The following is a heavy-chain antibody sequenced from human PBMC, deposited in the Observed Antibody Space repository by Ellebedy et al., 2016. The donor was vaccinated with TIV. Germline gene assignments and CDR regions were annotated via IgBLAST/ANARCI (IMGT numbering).Heavy chain of an antibody. CDR1: GFTFDNAW. CDR2: IKSESDGGRT. CDR3: TTDPLWRKALYF. D-gene: IGHD3-3*01. J-gene: IGHJ3*01. V-gene: IGHV3-15*01. Sequence: GGSLRLSXAASGFTFDNAWMNWVRQAPGKGLEWVGRIKSESDGGRTDYAAPVKGRFTISRDVSENTLYLQMNSLKTEDTAVYYCTTDPLWRKALYFWGPGTMVTVSS.